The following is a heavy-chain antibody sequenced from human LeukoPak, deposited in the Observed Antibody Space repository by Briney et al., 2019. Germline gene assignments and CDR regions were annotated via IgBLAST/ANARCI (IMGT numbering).Heavy chain of an antibody. CDR1: GGSFSGYY. Sequence: SETLSLTCAVYGGSFSGYYWSWIRQPPGXGLEWIGEINHSGSTNYNPSLKSRVTISVDTSKNQFSLKLSSVTAADTAVYYCVGGSYFHDYWGQGTLVTVSS. D-gene: IGHD1-26*01. V-gene: IGHV4-34*01. CDR3: VGGSYFHDY. J-gene: IGHJ4*02. CDR2: INHSGST.